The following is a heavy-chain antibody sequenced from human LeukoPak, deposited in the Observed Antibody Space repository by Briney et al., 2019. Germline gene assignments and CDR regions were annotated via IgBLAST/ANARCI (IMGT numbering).Heavy chain of an antibody. CDR3: AREGQQWLVRGVAY. D-gene: IGHD6-19*01. CDR2: ITWNTGNI. J-gene: IGHJ4*02. V-gene: IGHV3-9*01. CDR1: GFAFHESG. Sequence: PGRSLRLSCAASGFAFHESGMHWVRQVPGKGLEWVSSITWNTGNIFYADSVNGRFTINRDNAKNSLYLQMNSLTADDTAVYYCAREGQQWLVRGVAYWGQGTLVTVSS.